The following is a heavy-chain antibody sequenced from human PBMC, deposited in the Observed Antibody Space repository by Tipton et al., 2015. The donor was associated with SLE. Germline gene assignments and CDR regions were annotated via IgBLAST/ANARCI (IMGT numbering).Heavy chain of an antibody. CDR1: GFTFSSYA. V-gene: IGHV3-30-3*01. CDR3: AREGIVGGYYYMDV. CDR2: ISYDGSNK. Sequence: SLRLSCAASGFTFSSYAMSWVRQAPGKGLEWVAVISYDGSNKYYADSVKGRFTISRDNSKNTLYLQMNSLRAEDTAVYYCAREGIVGGYYYMDVWGKGTTVTVSS. J-gene: IGHJ6*03. D-gene: IGHD1-26*01.